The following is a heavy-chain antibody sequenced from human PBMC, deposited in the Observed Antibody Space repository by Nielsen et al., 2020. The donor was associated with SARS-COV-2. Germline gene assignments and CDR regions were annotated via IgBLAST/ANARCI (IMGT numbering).Heavy chain of an antibody. Sequence: GESLKISCAASGFTFRNYAMHWVRQAPGQGLEWMGIINPSGGTTIYAQKFQGRVTMTRDTSTSTVYMELTTLRSEDTATYYCARAQLRSTWDFDSWGQGTLVTVSS. J-gene: IGHJ4*02. CDR1: GFTFRNYA. V-gene: IGHV1-46*01. CDR2: INPSGGTT. CDR3: ARAQLRSTWDFDS. D-gene: IGHD2-2*01.